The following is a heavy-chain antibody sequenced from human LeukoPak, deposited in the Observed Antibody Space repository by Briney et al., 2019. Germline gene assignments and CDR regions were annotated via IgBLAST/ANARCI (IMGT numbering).Heavy chain of an antibody. D-gene: IGHD3/OR15-3a*01. CDR1: GFTFSSYD. V-gene: IGHV3-30*03. CDR3: AGKDYYFDY. Sequence: PGGSLRLSCAASGFTFSSYDMHWVRQAPGKGLEWVAVISYDGSNKYYADSEKGRFTISRDNSKNTLYLQMNSLRAEDTAVYYCAGKDYYFDYWGQGTLVTVSS. J-gene: IGHJ4*02. CDR2: ISYDGSNK.